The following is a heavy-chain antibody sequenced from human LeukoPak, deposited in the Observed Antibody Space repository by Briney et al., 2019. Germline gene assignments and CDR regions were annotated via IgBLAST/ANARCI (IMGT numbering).Heavy chain of an antibody. CDR2: ISNNGGYT. CDR3: AKQLGYCSDGSCYFPY. CDR1: GFTFSSYW. J-gene: IGHJ4*02. V-gene: IGHV3-23*01. Sequence: GSLRLSCATSGFTFSSYWMGWVRQAPGKGLEWVSAISNNGGYTYYADSVQGRFTISRDNSKSTLCLQMNSLRAEDTAVYYCAKQLGYCSDGSCYFPYWGQGTLVTVSS. D-gene: IGHD2-15*01.